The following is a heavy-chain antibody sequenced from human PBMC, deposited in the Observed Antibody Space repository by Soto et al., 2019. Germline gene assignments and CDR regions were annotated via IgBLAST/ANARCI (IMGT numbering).Heavy chain of an antibody. CDR2: ISGGGGTT. CDR1: GFTFGNYA. V-gene: IGHV3-23*01. Sequence: DVQLLESGGGLVQPGGSLRLSCAASGFTFGNYAINWVRLAPGKGLEWVSGISGGGGTTYYADSVKGRFTIFRDTSKNTVFLQMNSQRADDTAVYYCAKGFIVVVTVLRPDDAFDVWGQGTMVTVSS. J-gene: IGHJ3*01. D-gene: IGHD2-21*02. CDR3: AKGFIVVVTVLRPDDAFDV.